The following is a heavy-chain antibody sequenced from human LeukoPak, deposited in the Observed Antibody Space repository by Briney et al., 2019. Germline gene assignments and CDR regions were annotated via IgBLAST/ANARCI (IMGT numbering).Heavy chain of an antibody. J-gene: IGHJ4*02. D-gene: IGHD6-6*01. V-gene: IGHV3-7*05. Sequence: GGSLRLSCAASGFTFSSYWMSWVRQAPGKGLEWVANIKQDGSEEYYVDSVKGRFTISRDNAKNSLYLQMNSLRAEDTAVYYCARARSSSSVSPGYWGQGTLVTVSS. CDR2: IKQDGSEE. CDR1: GFTFSSYW. CDR3: ARARSSSSVSPGY.